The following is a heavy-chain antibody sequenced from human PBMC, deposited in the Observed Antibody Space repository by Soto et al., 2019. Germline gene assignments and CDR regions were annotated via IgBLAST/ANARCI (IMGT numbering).Heavy chain of an antibody. J-gene: IGHJ6*02. CDR1: GNSISGVYY. V-gene: IGHV4-38-2*02. CDR3: ARIRVISGDYYGMDV. D-gene: IGHD1-26*01. CDR2: MYHSGSA. Sequence: SETLSLTCTVSGNSISGVYYWGWIRQPPGKGLEWIASMYHSGSADHNPSLKSRVTMSVATSKSQLSLKVKSVTAADTAVYYCARIRVISGDYYGMDVWGQGTTVTVSS.